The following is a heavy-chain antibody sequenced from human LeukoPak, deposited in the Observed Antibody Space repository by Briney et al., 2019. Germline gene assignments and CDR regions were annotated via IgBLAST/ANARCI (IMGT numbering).Heavy chain of an antibody. J-gene: IGHJ4*02. V-gene: IGHV3-23*01. CDR1: GFTFSNYA. D-gene: IGHD3-22*01. CDR2: ISGGTDTT. Sequence: GGTLRLSCAASGFTFSNYAMSWVRQAPGKGLEWVSTISGGTDTTYYADSVKGRFTISRDNAKNSLYLQMNSLRAEDTALYYCASSRYDSSGYYGIIGYWGQGALVTVSS. CDR3: ASSRYDSSGYYGIIGY.